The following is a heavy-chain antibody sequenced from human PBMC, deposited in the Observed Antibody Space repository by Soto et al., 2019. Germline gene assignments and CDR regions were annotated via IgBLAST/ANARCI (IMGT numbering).Heavy chain of an antibody. V-gene: IGHV3-7*01. Sequence: EVQLVESGGGLVQPGGSLRISCAASGFTFSNYWMTWVRQAPGKGPEWVANIKQDGSEKYYVDSVKGRFTISRDNAKNSLFLQMNSLTAEDTAVYYGASRTPSATYYGVFDFWGQGTLVTVSS. CDR3: ASRTPSATYYGVFDF. D-gene: IGHD4-17*01. CDR2: IKQDGSEK. CDR1: GFTFSNYW. J-gene: IGHJ4*02.